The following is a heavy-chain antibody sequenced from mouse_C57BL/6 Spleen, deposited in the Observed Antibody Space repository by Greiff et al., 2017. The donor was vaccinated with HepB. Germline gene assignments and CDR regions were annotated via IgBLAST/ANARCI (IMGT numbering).Heavy chain of an antibody. Sequence: VKQSCKASGYTFTSYWMHWVKQRPGRGLEWIGRIDPNSGGTKYNEKFKSKATLTVDKPSSTAYMQLSSLTSEDSAVYYCARWRDVGVGFDYWGQGTTLTVSS. D-gene: IGHD3-3*01. CDR1: GYTFTSYW. CDR3: ARWRDVGVGFDY. CDR2: IDPNSGGT. J-gene: IGHJ2*01. V-gene: IGHV1-72*01.